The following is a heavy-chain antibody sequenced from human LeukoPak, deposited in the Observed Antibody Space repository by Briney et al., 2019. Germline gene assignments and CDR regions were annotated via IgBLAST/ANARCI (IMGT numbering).Heavy chain of an antibody. D-gene: IGHD2-15*01. J-gene: IGHJ4*02. CDR2: ISGSGGST. Sequence: GGSLRLSCAASGFTFSSYAMSWVRQAPGKGLEWVSAISGSGGSTYYADSVKGRFTISRDNSKNTLYLQMNSLRAEDTAVYYCAKVRCSGGSCHFDYWAREPWSPSPQ. CDR1: GFTFSSYA. CDR3: AKVRCSGGSCHFDY. V-gene: IGHV3-23*01.